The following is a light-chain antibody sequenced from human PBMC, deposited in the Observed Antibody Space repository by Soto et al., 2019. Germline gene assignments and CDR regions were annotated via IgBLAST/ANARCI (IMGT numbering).Light chain of an antibody. CDR1: QSVSSSY. V-gene: IGKV3-20*01. Sequence: EIVLTQSPGTLSFSPGERATLSCRASQSVSSSYLAWYQQKPGQAPRLLIYGASSRATGIPDRFSGSGSGTDFTLTISRLEAEDFAVYYCQQYGSPYTFGGGTKVEIK. CDR3: QQYGSPYT. CDR2: GAS. J-gene: IGKJ4*01.